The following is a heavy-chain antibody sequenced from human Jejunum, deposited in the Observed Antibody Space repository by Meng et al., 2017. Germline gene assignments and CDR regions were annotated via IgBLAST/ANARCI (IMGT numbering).Heavy chain of an antibody. CDR1: GFTFSSYW. Sequence: DVQLVESGGGLVQPGGSLRLSCAASGFTFSSYWMHWVRQAPGKGLEWVSRITSDGSTTTYADSVKGRFTISRDNAKNTVYLQMSSLRDEDTAVYYCARVSDVPAAKSLGYWGQGTLVTVSS. J-gene: IGHJ4*02. V-gene: IGHV3-74*01. D-gene: IGHD2-2*01. CDR3: ARVSDVPAAKSLGY. CDR2: ITSDGSTT.